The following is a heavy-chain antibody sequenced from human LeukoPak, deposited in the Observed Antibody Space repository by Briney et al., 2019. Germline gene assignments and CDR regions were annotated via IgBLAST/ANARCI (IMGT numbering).Heavy chain of an antibody. CDR3: ANHVVRGLMGIDY. CDR1: GFTFSSYG. D-gene: IGHD3-10*01. J-gene: IGHJ4*02. CDR2: IRYDGSNK. V-gene: IGHV3-30*02. Sequence: PGGSLRLSCAASGFTFSSYGMHWVRQAPGKGLEWVAFIRYDGSNKYYADSVKGRFTISRDISKNTLYLQMNSLRAEDTAVYYCANHVVRGLMGIDYWGQGTLVTVSS.